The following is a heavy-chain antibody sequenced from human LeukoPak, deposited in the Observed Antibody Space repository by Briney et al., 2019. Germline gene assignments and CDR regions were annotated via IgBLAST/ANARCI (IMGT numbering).Heavy chain of an antibody. CDR2: IRYDGSKDGSNK. J-gene: IGHJ4*02. D-gene: IGHD1-26*01. V-gene: IGHV3-30*02. CDR1: GFIFRNYA. CDR3: AKRKRYSGSYYFDY. Sequence: GGSLRLSCLASGFIFRNYAMHWVRQAPGKGLEWVAVIRYDGSKDGSNKYYADSVKGRFTISRDNSKNTLYLQMNSLRAEDTAVYYCAKRKRYSGSYYFDYWGQGTLVTVSS.